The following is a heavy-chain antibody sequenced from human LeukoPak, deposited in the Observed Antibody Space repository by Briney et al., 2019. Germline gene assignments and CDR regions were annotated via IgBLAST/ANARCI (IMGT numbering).Heavy chain of an antibody. Sequence: GGSLRLSCAASGFTLSNYAMSWVRQAPGKGLEWVSGISGSGGSTYYADSVKGRFTISRDNAKNSLYLQMNSLRAEDTAVYYCAELGITMIGGVWGKGTTVTISS. V-gene: IGHV3-23*01. J-gene: IGHJ6*04. CDR1: GFTLSNYA. CDR3: AELGITMIGGV. CDR2: ISGSGGST. D-gene: IGHD3-10*02.